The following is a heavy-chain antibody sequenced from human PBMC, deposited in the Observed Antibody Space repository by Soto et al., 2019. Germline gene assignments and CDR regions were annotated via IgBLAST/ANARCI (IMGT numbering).Heavy chain of an antibody. CDR2: TAPIGYST. CDR3: VSWVSPHLDS. Sequence: EVQLLESGGGLVQPGGSLRLSCAVCGLTFRNHAMSWVRQSPGKRLEWVSTTAPIGYSTHYAGSVEGRFTIPSDDSQRTLDLQMNSFRAADAAVYYCVSWVSPHLDSWGQGTLVSVSS. D-gene: IGHD2-8*01. V-gene: IGHV3-23*01. J-gene: IGHJ4*02. CDR1: GLTFRNHA.